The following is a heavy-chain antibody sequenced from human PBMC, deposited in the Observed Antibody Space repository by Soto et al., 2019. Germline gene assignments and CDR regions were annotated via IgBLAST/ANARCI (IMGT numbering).Heavy chain of an antibody. D-gene: IGHD4-17*01. J-gene: IGHJ4*02. CDR1: GYSFTSYW. Sequence: PGESLKISCKGSGYSFTSYWIGWVRQMPGKGLEWMGIIYPGDSDTRYSPSFQGQVTISADKSISTAYLQWSSLKASDTAMYYCARSDYGGNSAYYFDYWGQGTLVTVSS. V-gene: IGHV5-51*01. CDR2: IYPGDSDT. CDR3: ARSDYGGNSAYYFDY.